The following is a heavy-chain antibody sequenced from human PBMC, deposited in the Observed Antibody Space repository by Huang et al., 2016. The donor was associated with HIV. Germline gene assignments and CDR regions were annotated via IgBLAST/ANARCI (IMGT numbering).Heavy chain of an antibody. CDR3: ARHMDCSSSSCLAGGHERGPFDM. V-gene: IGHV4-39*01. CDR2: IYLIGTT. D-gene: IGHD2-2*01. CDR1: GGSISSSSYY. Sequence: QLQLQESGPGLVKPSETLSLTCSVSGGSISSSSYYWGWIRQPPGKGLEWIGSIYLIGTTFYNRSLKGRVAISVDPSMNQFSLRLSSVTAADTSVYYCARHMDCSSSSCLAGGHERGPFDMWGQGTMVTVSS. J-gene: IGHJ3*02.